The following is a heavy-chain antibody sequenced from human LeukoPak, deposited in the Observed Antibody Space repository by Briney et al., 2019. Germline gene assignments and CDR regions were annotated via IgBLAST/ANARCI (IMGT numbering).Heavy chain of an antibody. Sequence: PGGSLRLSCVASGFTFSDKWMSWVRQAPGKGQEWVASIKKDGSQKYYVDSVKGRFTISRDNAQNSLYLQMNSLRVEDTAIYSCARVGWELLNLHFDPWGQGTLVTVSS. V-gene: IGHV3-7*03. J-gene: IGHJ5*02. D-gene: IGHD1-26*01. CDR3: ARVGWELLNLHFDP. CDR2: IKKDGSQK. CDR1: GFTFSDKW.